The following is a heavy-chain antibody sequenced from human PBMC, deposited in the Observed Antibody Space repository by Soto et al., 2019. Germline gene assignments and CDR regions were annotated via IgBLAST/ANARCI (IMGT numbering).Heavy chain of an antibody. CDR3: ARASGITIFGVVINDAFDI. V-gene: IGHV4-31*03. D-gene: IGHD3-3*01. CDR1: VAYITSGGYY. Sequence: TLSLTCTGSVAYITSGGYYCSCLRNHPGKGLEWIGYIYYSGSTYYNPSLKSRVTISVDTSKNQFSLKLSSVTAADTAVYYCARASGITIFGVVINDAFDIWGQGTMVT. J-gene: IGHJ3*02. CDR2: IYYSGST.